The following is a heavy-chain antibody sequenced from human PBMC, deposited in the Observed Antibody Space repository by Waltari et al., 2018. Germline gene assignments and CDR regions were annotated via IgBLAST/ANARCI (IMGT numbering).Heavy chain of an antibody. J-gene: IGHJ4*02. V-gene: IGHV1-69*12. CDR2: ISPIFGTA. Sequence: QVQLVQSGAEVKKPGSSVKVSCKASGGTFSSYAISWVRQAPGQGLEWMGGISPIFGTANDAQKFQGRVTITADESTSTAYMELSSLRSEDTAVYYCASVHYDYGDWNFDYWGQGTLVTVSS. CDR3: ASVHYDYGDWNFDY. CDR1: GGTFSSYA. D-gene: IGHD4-17*01.